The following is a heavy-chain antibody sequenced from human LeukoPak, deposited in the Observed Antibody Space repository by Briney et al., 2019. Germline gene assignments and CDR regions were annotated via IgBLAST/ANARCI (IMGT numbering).Heavy chain of an antibody. V-gene: IGHV1-2*06. Sequence: ASVKVSCKASGYTFTGYYMHWVRQAPGQGLEWMGRINPNSGGTNYAQTFQGRVTMTRDTSISTAYMELSRLRSDDTAVYYCARWPRGYCSGGSCEEYWGQGTLVTVSS. CDR1: GYTFTGYY. D-gene: IGHD2-15*01. CDR2: INPNSGGT. J-gene: IGHJ4*02. CDR3: ARWPRGYCSGGSCEEY.